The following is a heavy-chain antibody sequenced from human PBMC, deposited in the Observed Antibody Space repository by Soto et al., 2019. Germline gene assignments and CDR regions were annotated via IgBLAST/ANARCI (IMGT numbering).Heavy chain of an antibody. Sequence: LVTLSLTCTVSGVSISSSSYYWGWIRQPPGKGLEWIGSIYYSGSTYYNPSLKSRVTISVDTSKNQFSLKLSSVTAADTAVYYCARHAVADYYFDYWGQGTLVTVSS. CDR3: ARHAVADYYFDY. CDR2: IYYSGST. V-gene: IGHV4-39*01. J-gene: IGHJ4*02. CDR1: GVSISSSSYY. D-gene: IGHD6-19*01.